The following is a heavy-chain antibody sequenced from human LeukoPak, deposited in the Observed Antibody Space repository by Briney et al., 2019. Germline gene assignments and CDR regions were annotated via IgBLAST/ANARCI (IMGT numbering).Heavy chain of an antibody. D-gene: IGHD4-11*01. Sequence: PGGSLRLSCAASGFTFSVYGMNWVRQAPGKGLEWVSSISSSGTYIYYADSVKGRFTISRDNAKNSLYLQMNSLRAEDTSVYYCAGGATDYDIWGRGTVVTVSS. J-gene: IGHJ3*02. CDR1: GFTFSVYG. V-gene: IGHV3-21*01. CDR3: AGGATDYDI. CDR2: ISSSGTYI.